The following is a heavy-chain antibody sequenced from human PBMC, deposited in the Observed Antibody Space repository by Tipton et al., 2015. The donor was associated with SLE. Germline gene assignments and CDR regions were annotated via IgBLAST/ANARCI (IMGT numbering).Heavy chain of an antibody. V-gene: IGHV3-21*01. CDR1: GFTFSSYS. J-gene: IGHJ6*03. CDR2: ISSSSSYI. Sequence: SLRLSCAASGFTFSSYSMNWVRQAPGKGLEWVSSISSSSSYIYYADSVKGRFTISRDNSKNTLYLQMNSLRAEDTAVYYCARSGGSQGYYYYYMDVWGKGPRSPSP. CDR3: ARSGGSQGYYYYYMDV. D-gene: IGHD1-26*01.